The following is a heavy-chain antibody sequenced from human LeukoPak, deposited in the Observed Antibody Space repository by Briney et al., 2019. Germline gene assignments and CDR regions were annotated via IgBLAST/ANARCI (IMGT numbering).Heavy chain of an antibody. V-gene: IGHV1-2*02. CDR3: ARDLVDTAMVSFDY. CDR2: INPNSGGT. J-gene: IGHJ4*02. Sequence: VRQAPGQXXXGRXXINPNSGGTNYAQKFQGRVTMTRDTSISTAYMELSRLRSDDTAVYYCARDLVDTAMVSFDYWGQGTLVTVSS. D-gene: IGHD5-18*01.